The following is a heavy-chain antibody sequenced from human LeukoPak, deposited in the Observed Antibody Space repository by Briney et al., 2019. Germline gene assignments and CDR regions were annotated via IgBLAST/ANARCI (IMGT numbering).Heavy chain of an antibody. CDR2: IYSGGGT. D-gene: IGHD1-1*01. J-gene: IGHJ5*02. CDR3: ARMGGSNWNREVNWFDP. V-gene: IGHV3-66*01. Sequence: PGGSLRLSCAASRFTVSSNYMSWVRQAPGRGLEWVSVIYSGGGTYYAESVKGRFTISRDNSKNTLYLQLNSLRAEDTAVYYCARMGGSNWNREVNWFDPWGQGTLVTVSS. CDR1: RFTVSSNY.